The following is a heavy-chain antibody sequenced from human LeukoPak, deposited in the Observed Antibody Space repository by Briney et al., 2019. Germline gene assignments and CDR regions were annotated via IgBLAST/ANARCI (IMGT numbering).Heavy chain of an antibody. CDR2: IKQDGSEK. J-gene: IGHJ4*02. CDR3: ARDGSVLRFLEWSYYFDY. Sequence: GGSLRLSCAASGFTFSSYRMSWVRQAPGKGLEWVANIKQDGSEKYYVDSVKGRLTISRDNAKNSLYLQMNSLRAEDTAVYYCARDGSVLRFLEWSYYFDYWGQGTLVTVSS. CDR1: GFTFSSYR. V-gene: IGHV3-7*01. D-gene: IGHD3-3*01.